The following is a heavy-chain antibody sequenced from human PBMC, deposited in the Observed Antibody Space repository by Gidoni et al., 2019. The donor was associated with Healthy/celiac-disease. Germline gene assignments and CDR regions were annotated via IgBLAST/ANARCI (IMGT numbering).Heavy chain of an antibody. CDR3: ARDRGSSSWYPNWFDP. D-gene: IGHD6-13*01. CDR2: INRDGSST. CDR1: GFTFSSYW. J-gene: IGHJ5*02. V-gene: IGHV3-74*01. Sequence: EVQLVESGGGLVQPGGSLRLSCAASGFTFSSYWMHWVRQAPGKGLVWVSRINRDGSSTSYADSVKGRFTISRDNAKNTLYLQMNSLRAEDTAVYYCARDRGSSSWYPNWFDPWGQGTLVTVSS.